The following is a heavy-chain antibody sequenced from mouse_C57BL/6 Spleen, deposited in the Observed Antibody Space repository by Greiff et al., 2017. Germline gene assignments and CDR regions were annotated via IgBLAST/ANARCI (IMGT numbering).Heavy chain of an antibody. CDR2: IDPEDGDT. Sequence: EVQLQQSGAELVRPGASVKLSCTASGFNIKDYYMHWVKQRPEQGLEWIGRIDPEDGDTEYAPKFQGKATMTADTSSNTAYLQLSSLTSEDTAVYYCTTKLRRAYYYAMDYWGQGTSVTVSS. CDR1: GFNIKDYY. CDR3: TTKLRRAYYYAMDY. J-gene: IGHJ4*01. V-gene: IGHV14-1*01. D-gene: IGHD2-4*01.